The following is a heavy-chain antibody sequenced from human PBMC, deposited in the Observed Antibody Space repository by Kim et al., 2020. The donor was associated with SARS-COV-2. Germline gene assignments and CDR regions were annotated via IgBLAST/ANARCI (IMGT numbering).Heavy chain of an antibody. J-gene: IGHJ6*02. V-gene: IGHV3-53*01. D-gene: IGHD3-3*01. CDR3: ARVQVYDVWSGRHYGMDV. Sequence: KGRFTISRENAKNTLYLQMNSLRAEDTAVYYCARVQVYDVWSGRHYGMDVWGQGTTVTVSS.